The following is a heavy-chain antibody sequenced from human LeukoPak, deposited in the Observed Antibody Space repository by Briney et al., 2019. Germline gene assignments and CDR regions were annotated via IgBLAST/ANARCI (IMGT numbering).Heavy chain of an antibody. CDR2: IYHSGNT. CDR3: ARDRDPYYYDSSGYWI. Sequence: SETLSLTCSVPIDSITNYYWSWIRQPLGKGLEWIGFIYHSGNTNKNPSLTTRVTMSVDTSKTQITLRLSSVTAADTAVYYCARDRDPYYYDSSGYWIWGQGTLVTVSS. D-gene: IGHD3-22*01. J-gene: IGHJ4*02. CDR1: IDSITNYY. V-gene: IGHV4-59*12.